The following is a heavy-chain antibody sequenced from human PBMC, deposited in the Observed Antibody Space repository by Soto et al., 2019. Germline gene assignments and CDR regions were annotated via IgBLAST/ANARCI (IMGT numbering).Heavy chain of an antibody. CDR1: GLTVSGKKY. Sequence: DVQLVESGGGLMQPGESLRLSCAASGLTVSGKKYVAWVRQAPGKGLEWVSTLYDVDGSFYADSVKGRFTTSSDSSETTVYLQMNGLRPDDTAVYYCATWHEREHAYDVWGQGTTVTVSS. D-gene: IGHD1-1*01. CDR2: LYDVDGS. V-gene: IGHV3-53*01. CDR3: ATWHEREHAYDV. J-gene: IGHJ3*01.